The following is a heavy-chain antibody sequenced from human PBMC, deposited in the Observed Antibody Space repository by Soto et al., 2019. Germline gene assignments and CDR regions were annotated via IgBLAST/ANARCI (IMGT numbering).Heavy chain of an antibody. V-gene: IGHV4-30-4*01. Sequence: QVQLQESGPGLVKPSQTLSLTCTVSGGSISSGDYYWSWIRQPPGKGLEWIGYIYYSGSTYYNPSLKSRGTISVDTSKNQFSLKRSSVTAADTAVYYCARDLRDSYGMDVWGQGTTVTVSS. J-gene: IGHJ6*02. CDR3: ARDLRDSYGMDV. CDR1: GGSISSGDYY. CDR2: IYYSGST. D-gene: IGHD3-9*01.